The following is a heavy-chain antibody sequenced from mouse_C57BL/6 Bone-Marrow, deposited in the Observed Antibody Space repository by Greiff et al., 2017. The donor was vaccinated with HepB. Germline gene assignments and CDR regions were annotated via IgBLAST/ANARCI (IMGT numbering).Heavy chain of an antibody. J-gene: IGHJ1*03. CDR1: GYTFTDHT. V-gene: IGHV1-78*01. D-gene: IGHD2-4*01. Sequence: VQLQESDAELVKPGASVKISCKVSGYTFTDHTIHWMKQRPEQGLEWIGYIYPRDGSTKYNEKFKGKATLTADKSSSTAYMQLNSLTSEDSAVYFCARRDYGAGSPYWYFDVWGTGTTVTVSS. CDR2: IYPRDGST. CDR3: ARRDYGAGSPYWYFDV.